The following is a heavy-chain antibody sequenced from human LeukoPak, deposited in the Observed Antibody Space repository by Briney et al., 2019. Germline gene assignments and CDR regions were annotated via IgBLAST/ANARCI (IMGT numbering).Heavy chain of an antibody. Sequence: ASVKVSCKASGYTFTGYYMHWVRQAPGQGLEWMGWINPNSGGTNYAQKFQGRVTMTRDTSISTAYMELSGLRSDDTAVYYCARGGSGYSSGWYEDYGMDVWGQGTTVTVSS. CDR2: INPNSGGT. CDR3: ARGGSGYSSGWYEDYGMDV. J-gene: IGHJ6*02. CDR1: GYTFTGYY. D-gene: IGHD6-19*01. V-gene: IGHV1-2*02.